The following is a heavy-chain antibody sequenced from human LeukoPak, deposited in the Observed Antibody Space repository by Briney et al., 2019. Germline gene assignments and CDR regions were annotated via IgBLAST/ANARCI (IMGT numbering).Heavy chain of an antibody. CDR1: GFTFSTYA. V-gene: IGHV3-23*01. CDR3: AKPDYGACGY. J-gene: IGHJ4*02. Sequence: PGGSLRVSCAASGFTFSTYAMTWVRQAPGKGLEWVSAIGARGDTSDYADSVKGRFTISRDNSKNTLYLQMNSLRAEDTAVYYCAKPDYGACGYWGQGTLVTVSS. D-gene: IGHD4-17*01. CDR2: IGARGDTS.